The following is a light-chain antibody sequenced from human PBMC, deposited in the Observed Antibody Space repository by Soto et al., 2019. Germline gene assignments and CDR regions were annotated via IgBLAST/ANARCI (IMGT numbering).Light chain of an antibody. CDR3: LQLNSYPWT. V-gene: IGKV1-17*01. Sequence: IHTTQSPSTLSAYQGDSHTIPCRASQGISSDLCWYQQKPGKAPKRLIYAASSLQSGVPSRFSGSGSGTDFTLTISSLQPEDFATYYCLQLNSYPWTFGQGTKVDIK. J-gene: IGKJ1*01. CDR1: QGISSD. CDR2: AAS.